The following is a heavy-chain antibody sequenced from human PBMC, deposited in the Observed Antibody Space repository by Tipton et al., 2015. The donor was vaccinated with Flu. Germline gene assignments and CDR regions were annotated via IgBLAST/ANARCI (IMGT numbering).Heavy chain of an antibody. CDR3: ARVGGRRTDAFDI. CDR2: IYHSGST. D-gene: IGHD3-16*01. CDR1: GYSISSGYY. Sequence: TLSLTCAVSGYSISSGYYWGWIRQPPGKGLEWIGSIYHSGSTYYNPSLKSRVTISVDTSKNQFSLKLSSVTAADTAVYYCARVGGRRTDAFDIWGQGTMVPVSS. J-gene: IGHJ3*02. V-gene: IGHV4-38-2*01.